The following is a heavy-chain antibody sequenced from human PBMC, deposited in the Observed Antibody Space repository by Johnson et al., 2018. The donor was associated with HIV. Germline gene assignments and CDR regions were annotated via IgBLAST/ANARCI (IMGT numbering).Heavy chain of an antibody. CDR1: GFTFSDYA. J-gene: IGHJ3*02. D-gene: IGHD1-1*01. CDR3: AKDATLQDGTGAFDI. CDR2: IKQDGSEK. V-gene: IGHV3-7*01. Sequence: VQLVESGGGVVQPGRSLRLSCAASGFTFSDYAIHWVRQAPGKGLEWVANIKQDGSEKYYVDSVKGRFTISRDNAKNSLYLQMNSLRGEDTAMYYCAKDATLQDGTGAFDIWGQGTMVTVSS.